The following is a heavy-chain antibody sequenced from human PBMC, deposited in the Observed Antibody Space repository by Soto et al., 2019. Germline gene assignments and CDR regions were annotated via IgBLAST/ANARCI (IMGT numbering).Heavy chain of an antibody. V-gene: IGHV1-8*01. J-gene: IGHJ6*02. CDR3: AREKTSYGMDV. Sequence: QVQLVQSGAEVKKPGASVKVSCKASGYTFTSYDINWGRQATGQGLEWMGWMNPNSGNTGYAQKFQGRVTMTRNTSISTAYLEPSTLRSEDTAVYYCAREKTSYGMDVWGQGNTVTVSS. CDR2: MNPNSGNT. CDR1: GYTFTSYD.